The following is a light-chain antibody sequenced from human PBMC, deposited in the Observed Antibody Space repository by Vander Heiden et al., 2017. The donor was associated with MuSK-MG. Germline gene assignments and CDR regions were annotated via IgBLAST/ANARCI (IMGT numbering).Light chain of an antibody. V-gene: IGLV3-1*01. Sequence: SYELTQPPSVSVSPGQTASITCSGDKLGDKYACWYQQKPGQSPGLVIYQDSKRPAGIPECVSGANSGKNVTLTISGTQAVDDADYYCPAWDSSTVVFGGGTKLTVL. J-gene: IGLJ2*01. CDR1: KLGDKY. CDR2: QDS. CDR3: PAWDSSTVV.